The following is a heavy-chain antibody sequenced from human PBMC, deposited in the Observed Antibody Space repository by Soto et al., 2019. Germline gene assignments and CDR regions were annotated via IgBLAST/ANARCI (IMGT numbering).Heavy chain of an antibody. CDR2: ISSSGSTI. J-gene: IGHJ4*02. V-gene: IGHV3-48*03. CDR1: GFTFSSYE. D-gene: IGHD6-6*01. CDR3: ARATYSSSSDY. Sequence: PGGSLRLSCAASGFTFSSYEMNWVRQAPGKGLEWVSYISSSGSTIYYADSVKGRFTISRDNAKNSLYLQMNSLRAEDTAVYYCARATYSSSSDYWGQGTLVTVSS.